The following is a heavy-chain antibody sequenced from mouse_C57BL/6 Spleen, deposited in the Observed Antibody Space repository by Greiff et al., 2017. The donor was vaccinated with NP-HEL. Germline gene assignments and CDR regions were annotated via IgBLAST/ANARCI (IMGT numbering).Heavy chain of an antibody. CDR2: IYPGSGST. J-gene: IGHJ4*01. CDR1: GYTFTSYW. Sequence: VQLQQPGAELVKPGASVKMSCKASGYTFTSYWITWVKQRPGQGLEWIGDIYPGSGSTNYNEKFKSKATLTVDTSSSTAYMQLSSLTSEDSAVYYCARDGNYPFYYAMEYWGQGTSVTVAS. V-gene: IGHV1-55*01. CDR3: ARDGNYPFYYAMEY. D-gene: IGHD2-1*01.